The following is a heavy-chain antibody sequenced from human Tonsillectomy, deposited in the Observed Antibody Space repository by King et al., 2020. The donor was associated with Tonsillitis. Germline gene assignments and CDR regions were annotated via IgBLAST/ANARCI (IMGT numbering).Heavy chain of an antibody. V-gene: IGHV4-34*01. J-gene: IGHJ3*02. CDR3: ARCKYGDRDAFDI. CDR2: INHSGST. CDR1: GGSFSGFY. D-gene: IGHD4-17*01. Sequence: VQLQQWGAGLLKPSETLSLTCAVYGGSFSGFYWSWIRQPPGKGLEWTGEINHSGSTNYNPSLKSRVTISVDTSKNQFSLKLSSVTAADTAMYYCARCKYGDRDAFDIWGQGTMVTVSS.